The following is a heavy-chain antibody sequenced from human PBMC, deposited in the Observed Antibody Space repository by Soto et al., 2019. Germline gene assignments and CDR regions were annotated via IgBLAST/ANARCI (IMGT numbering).Heavy chain of an antibody. CDR3: AKRTVGWYFDL. D-gene: IGHD4-17*01. V-gene: IGHV3-23*01. Sequence: EVQLLESGGGLVQPGGSLRLSCAASGFTFSSYAMNWVRQAPGKGLEWVSVISGSGGSTYYADAVKGRFTIARDNSKNKLYLQMNSLRAEDTAVYYCAKRTVGWYFDLWGSGTLVTVSS. CDR1: GFTFSSYA. CDR2: ISGSGGST. J-gene: IGHJ2*01.